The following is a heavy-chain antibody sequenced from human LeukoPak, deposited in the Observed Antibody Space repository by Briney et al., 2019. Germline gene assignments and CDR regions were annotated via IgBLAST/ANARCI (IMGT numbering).Heavy chain of an antibody. CDR1: GGSFSGYY. V-gene: IGHV4-34*01. D-gene: IGHD2-15*01. CDR2: IYYSGSI. J-gene: IGHJ4*02. Sequence: SETLSLTCAVYGGSFSGYYWSWIRQPPGKGLEWIGSIYYSGSIYHNPSLKSRVTISVDTSKNQFSLKLSSVTAADTAVYYCASTYCSGGSCYSVYYFDYWGQGTLVTVSS. CDR3: ASTYCSGGSCYSVYYFDY.